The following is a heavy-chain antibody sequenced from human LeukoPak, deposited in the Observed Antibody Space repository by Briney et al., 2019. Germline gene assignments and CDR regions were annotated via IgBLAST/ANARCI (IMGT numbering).Heavy chain of an antibody. D-gene: IGHD1-26*01. J-gene: IGHJ4*02. Sequence: SETLSLTCTVSGGSITSYYWSWIRQPAGKGLEWIGRIYTSESPTYNPSLKSRVTMSLDPSRNQLSLKLTSVTAADTAMYYCARVQWGLGFDYWGQGTLVTVSS. V-gene: IGHV4-4*07. CDR3: ARVQWGLGFDY. CDR1: GGSITSYY. CDR2: IYTSESP.